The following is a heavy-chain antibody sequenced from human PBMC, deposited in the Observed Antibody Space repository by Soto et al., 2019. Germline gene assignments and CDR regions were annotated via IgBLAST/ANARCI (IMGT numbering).Heavy chain of an antibody. V-gene: IGHV3-21*01. CDR1: GFTFSGYS. CDR3: ARDPYGSGSYYYDY. Sequence: PGVSLRLSCAASGFTFSGYSMNWVRQAPGKGLEWVSSISSGSNYIYYADSVKGRFTISRDNAKNSLYLQMNSLRAEDTAVYYCARDPYGSGSYYYDYWGQGPLVTVSS. D-gene: IGHD3-10*01. CDR2: ISSGSNYI. J-gene: IGHJ4*02.